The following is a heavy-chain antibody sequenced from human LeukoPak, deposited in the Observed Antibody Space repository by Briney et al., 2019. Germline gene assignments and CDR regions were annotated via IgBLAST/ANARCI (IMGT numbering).Heavy chain of an antibody. Sequence: GGSLRLSCAASGFTFSTYEMSWVRQTPGKGLEWVSYISSSGNTIYYADSVKGRFTISRDNAENSLFLQMNSLRAEDTAVYYCARMRDGYMGRYYFDYWGQGTLVTVSS. CDR1: GFTFSTYE. V-gene: IGHV3-48*03. CDR3: ARMRDGYMGRYYFDY. D-gene: IGHD5-24*01. CDR2: ISSSGNTI. J-gene: IGHJ4*02.